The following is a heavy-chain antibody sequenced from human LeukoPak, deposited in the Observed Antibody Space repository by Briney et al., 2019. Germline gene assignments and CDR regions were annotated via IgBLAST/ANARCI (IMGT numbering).Heavy chain of an antibody. Sequence: GTSLRLSCAAPGLTFSTYAIQWVRQTAGKGLEWVAVISYDGSNKYYADSVKGRFTISRDNSKNTLYLQMNSLKTEDAAVYYCTRDQGVPGDITREYFDYWGQGILVTVSS. CDR3: TRDQGVPGDITREYFDY. J-gene: IGHJ4*02. D-gene: IGHD2-2*01. CDR2: ISYDGSNK. CDR1: GLTFSTYA. V-gene: IGHV3-33*05.